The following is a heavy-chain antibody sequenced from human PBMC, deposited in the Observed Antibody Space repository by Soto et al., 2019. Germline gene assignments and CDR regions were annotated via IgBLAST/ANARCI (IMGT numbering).Heavy chain of an antibody. CDR1: GGSISLYY. CDR2: MYYGGST. CDR3: ARSTGYGDSYFDY. J-gene: IGHJ4*02. Sequence: SETLSLTCTVSGGSISLYYWNWIRQPPGKGLEWISYMYYGGSTNYKSSLKSRVTISGDTSKNQFFLKLRSVTAADTAVYFCARSTGYGDSYFDYWGQGALVTVSS. V-gene: IGHV4-59*01. D-gene: IGHD4-17*01.